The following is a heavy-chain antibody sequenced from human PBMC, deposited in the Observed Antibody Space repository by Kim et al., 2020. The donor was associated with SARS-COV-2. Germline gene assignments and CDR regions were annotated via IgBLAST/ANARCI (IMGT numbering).Heavy chain of an antibody. J-gene: IGHJ4*02. CDR2: IIPMFGPT. CDR3: SRGWGYGSGKSLEN. D-gene: IGHD3-10*01. Sequence: SVKVSCKTSGGTFSSYAISWVRQAPGQGLEWMGGIIPMFGPTNYTQKFQGRVTITADESTSTAYIQLSSLRSEDTAVYYCSRGWGYGSGKSLENWGQGT. CDR1: GGTFSSYA. V-gene: IGHV1-69*13.